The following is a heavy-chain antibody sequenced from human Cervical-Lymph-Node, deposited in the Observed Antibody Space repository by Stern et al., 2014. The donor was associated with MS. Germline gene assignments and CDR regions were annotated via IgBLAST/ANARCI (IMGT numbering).Heavy chain of an antibody. CDR2: INPNSGAP. D-gene: IGHD6-13*01. Sequence: QMQLVQSGAEVKKPGASVKVSCKASGYTFTGYYIHWVRQAPGQGLEWMGRINPNSGAPNYAQKFQGRVTMTRDTSISTAYMELSRLRSDDTAVYYCADSRSSSWNNWFDPWGQGTLVTVSS. CDR1: GYTFTGYY. J-gene: IGHJ5*02. V-gene: IGHV1-2*06. CDR3: ADSRSSSWNNWFDP.